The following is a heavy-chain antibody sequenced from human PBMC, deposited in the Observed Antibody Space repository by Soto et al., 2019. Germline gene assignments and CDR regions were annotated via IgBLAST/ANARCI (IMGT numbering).Heavy chain of an antibody. CDR2: IYYSGST. Sequence: SETLSLTCTVSGGSISSYYWSWIRQPPGKGLEWIGYIYYSGSTNYNPSLKSRVTISVDTSKNQFSLKLSSVTAADTAVYYCARAIIHRYYYYYMDVWGKRTTVTVSS. V-gene: IGHV4-59*01. D-gene: IGHD3-3*01. CDR3: ARAIIHRYYYYYMDV. J-gene: IGHJ6*03. CDR1: GGSISSYY.